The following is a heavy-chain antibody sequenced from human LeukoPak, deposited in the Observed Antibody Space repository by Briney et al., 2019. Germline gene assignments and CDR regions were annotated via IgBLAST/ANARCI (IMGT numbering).Heavy chain of an antibody. Sequence: RASVKVSCKASGYTFTRHYMHWVRQAPGQGLESMGWINPNSGGTNYAQKFQGRVTMTRDTSISTAYMELSRLRSDDTAVYYCARGAASNSSPVDYWGQGTLVTVSS. CDR2: INPNSGGT. CDR3: ARGAASNSSPVDY. V-gene: IGHV1-2*02. D-gene: IGHD6-6*01. J-gene: IGHJ4*02. CDR1: GYTFTRHY.